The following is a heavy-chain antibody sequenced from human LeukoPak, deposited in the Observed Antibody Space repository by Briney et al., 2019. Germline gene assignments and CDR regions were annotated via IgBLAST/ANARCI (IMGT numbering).Heavy chain of an antibody. CDR1: GFTFSNNY. D-gene: IGHD1-7*01. Sequence: GGSLRLSCVASGFTFSNNYMSWVRQAPGKGLEWVSVIYSGGSTYYANSVKGRFTISRDNSKNTLYLQMNSLRAEDTAVYYCARATANFYLDYWGQGTLVTVSS. CDR2: IYSGGST. J-gene: IGHJ4*02. CDR3: ARATANFYLDY. V-gene: IGHV3-66*01.